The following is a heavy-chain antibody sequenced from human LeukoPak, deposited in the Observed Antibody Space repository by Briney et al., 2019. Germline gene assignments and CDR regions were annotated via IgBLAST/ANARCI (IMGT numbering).Heavy chain of an antibody. V-gene: IGHV1-24*01. CDR3: ARDSGPYVWGSYRYMVY. J-gene: IGHJ4*02. CDR2: FDPEDGET. Sequence: ASVKVSCKVSGYTLTELSMHWVRQAPGKGLEWMGGFDPEDGETIYAQKFQGRVTMTRDTSISTAYMELSRLRSDDTAVYYCARDSGPYVWGSYRYMVYWGQGTLVTVSS. CDR1: GYTLTELS. D-gene: IGHD3-16*02.